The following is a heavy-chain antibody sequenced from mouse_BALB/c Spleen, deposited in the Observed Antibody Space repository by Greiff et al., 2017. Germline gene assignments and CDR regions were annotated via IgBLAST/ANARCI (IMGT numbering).Heavy chain of an antibody. V-gene: IGHV3-2*02. CDR3: ARRSGIYYDVAY. CDR1: GYSITSDYA. Sequence: VQLKESGPGLVKPSQSLSLTCTVTGYSITSDYAWNWIRQFPGNKLEWMGYISYSGSTSYNPSLKSRISITRDTSKNQFFLQLNSVTTEDTATYYCARRSGIYYDVAYWGQGTLVTVSA. J-gene: IGHJ3*01. D-gene: IGHD2-4*01. CDR2: ISYSGST.